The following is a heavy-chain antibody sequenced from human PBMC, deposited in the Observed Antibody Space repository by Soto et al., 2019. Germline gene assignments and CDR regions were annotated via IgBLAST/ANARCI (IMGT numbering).Heavy chain of an antibody. V-gene: IGHV4-39*01. CDR1: GGSISSRDPY. CDR3: ARGFGRSHFDY. CDR2: FHYSGST. Sequence: SETLSLTCTVSGGSISSRDPYWGWIRQPPGKGLEWIGSFHYSGSTYYNPSLKSRVTISVDTSKNQLSLRVTSVTAADTAVYYCARGFGRSHFDYWGQGTLVTVSS. J-gene: IGHJ4*02. D-gene: IGHD3-16*01.